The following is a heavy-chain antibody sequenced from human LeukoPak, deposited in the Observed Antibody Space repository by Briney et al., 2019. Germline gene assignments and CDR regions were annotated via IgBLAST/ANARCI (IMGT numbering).Heavy chain of an antibody. D-gene: IGHD1-26*01. CDR3: AALVGATVSY. V-gene: IGHV4-59*01. CDR2: IYYSGST. CDR1: GGSISSYY. Sequence: PSETLSLTCTVSGGSISSYYGSWIRQPPGKGLEWIGYIYYSGSTNYNPSLKSRVTISVDTSKNQFSLKLSSVTAADTAVYYCAALVGATVSYWGQGTLVTVSS. J-gene: IGHJ4*02.